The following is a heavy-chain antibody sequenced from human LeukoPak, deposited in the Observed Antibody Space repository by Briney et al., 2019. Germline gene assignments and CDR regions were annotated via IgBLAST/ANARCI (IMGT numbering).Heavy chain of an antibody. CDR3: ARVWELSFDY. Sequence: GGSLRLSCAASGFTVSTDHMSWVRQAPGKGLEWVAVSYSGGTSQYAASVKGRFTISRDNSKNTLDLQMNSLRVEDTALYYCARVWELSFDYWGQGTLVTVSS. D-gene: IGHD1-26*01. CDR2: SYSGGTS. CDR1: GFTVSTDH. V-gene: IGHV3-53*01. J-gene: IGHJ4*02.